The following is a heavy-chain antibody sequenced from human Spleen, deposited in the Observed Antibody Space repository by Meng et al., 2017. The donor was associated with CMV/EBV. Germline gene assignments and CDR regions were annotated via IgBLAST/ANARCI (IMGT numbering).Heavy chain of an antibody. CDR1: GGPFSNFA. V-gene: IGHV1-69*04. CDR3: AALRDYSDSNIFDL. CDR2: IIPILGIP. Sequence: SGGPFSNFALTWVRQAPGQGLEWMGQIIPILGIPNYAQRFQGRVTIIADTSTSTAYMELRSLRSEDTAVYFCAALRDYSDSNIFDLWGQGTVVTVSS. J-gene: IGHJ3*01. D-gene: IGHD4-11*01.